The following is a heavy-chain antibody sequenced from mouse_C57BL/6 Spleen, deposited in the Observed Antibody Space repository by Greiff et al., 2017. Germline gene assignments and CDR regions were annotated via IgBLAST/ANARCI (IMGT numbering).Heavy chain of an antibody. CDR1: GYTFTSYW. CDR2: IDPSDSYT. J-gene: IGHJ4*01. CDR3: ARYIESPSVPYAMDY. D-gene: IGHD1-3*01. Sequence: QVQLQQPVAELVRPGTSVKLSCKASGYTFTSYWLHWVKQRPGQGLAWIGAIDPSDSYTNYNQKFKGKATLTVDTSSTTAYMQLSSLTSEDSAVYYCARYIESPSVPYAMDYWGQGTSVTVSS. V-gene: IGHV1-59*01.